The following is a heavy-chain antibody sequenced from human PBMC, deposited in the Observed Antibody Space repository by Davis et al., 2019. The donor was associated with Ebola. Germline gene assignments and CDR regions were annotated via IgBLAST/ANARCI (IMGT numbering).Heavy chain of an antibody. CDR2: IIPIFGTA. CDR3: ARVGRLDPDYYYGMDV. J-gene: IGHJ6*02. V-gene: IGHV1-69*13. CDR1: GGTFSSYA. Sequence: SVKVSCKASGGTFSSYAISWVRQAPGQGLEWMGGIIPIFGTANYAQKFQGRVTITADESTSTAYMELSSLRSEDTAVYYCARVGRLDPDYYYGMDVWGQGTTVTVSS. D-gene: IGHD3-9*01.